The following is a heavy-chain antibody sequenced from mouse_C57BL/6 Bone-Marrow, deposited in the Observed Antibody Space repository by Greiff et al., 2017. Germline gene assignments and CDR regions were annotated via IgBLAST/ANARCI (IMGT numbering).Heavy chain of an antibody. CDR2: IYPGSGST. CDR1: GYTFTSYW. CDR3: ARPYYSNYWYFDV. D-gene: IGHD2-5*01. J-gene: IGHJ1*03. V-gene: IGHV1-55*01. Sequence: QVQLQQPGAELVKPGASVKMSCKASGYTFTSYWITWVKQRPGQGLEWIGAIYPGSGSTNYNEKFKSKATLTVDTSSSPAYMQLSSLTSEDSAVYYCARPYYSNYWYFDVWGTGTTVTVSS.